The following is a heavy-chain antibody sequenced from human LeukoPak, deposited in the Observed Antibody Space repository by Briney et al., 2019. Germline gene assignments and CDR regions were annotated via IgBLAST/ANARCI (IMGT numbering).Heavy chain of an antibody. D-gene: IGHD1-26*01. CDR2: IKSKTDGGTT. Sequence: GGSLRLSCAASGFTFSNAWMSWVRQAPGKGLEWVGRIKSKTDGGTTDYAAPVKGRFTISRDDSKNTLYLQMNSLKTEDTAVYYCTTDLVGATVRRLDYWGQGTLVTVSS. CDR1: GFTFSNAW. J-gene: IGHJ4*02. CDR3: TTDLVGATVRRLDY. V-gene: IGHV3-15*01.